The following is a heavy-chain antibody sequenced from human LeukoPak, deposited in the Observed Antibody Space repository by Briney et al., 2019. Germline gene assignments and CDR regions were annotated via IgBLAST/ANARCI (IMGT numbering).Heavy chain of an antibody. Sequence: GGSLRLSCAASEFTFSSYAMSWVRQAPGKGLEWFSAISGSGGSTYYADSVKGRFTISRDNSKNTLYLQMNSLRAEDTAVYYCAKVGRDGYNYNYWGQGTLVTVSS. CDR2: ISGSGGST. CDR1: EFTFSSYA. V-gene: IGHV3-23*01. CDR3: AKVGRDGYNYNY. D-gene: IGHD5-24*01. J-gene: IGHJ4*02.